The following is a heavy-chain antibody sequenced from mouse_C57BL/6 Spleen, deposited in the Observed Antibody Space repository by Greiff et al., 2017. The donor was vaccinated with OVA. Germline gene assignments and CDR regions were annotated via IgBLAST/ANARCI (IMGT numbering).Heavy chain of an antibody. CDR3: ARDPNWDGFAY. V-gene: IGHV1-82*01. D-gene: IGHD4-1*01. CDR1: GYAFSSSW. CDR2: IYPGDGDT. Sequence: VQLVESGPELVKPGASVKISCKASGYAFSSSWMNWVKQRPGKGLEWIGRIYPGDGDTNYNGKFKGKATLTADKSSSTAYMQLSSLTSEDSAVYFCARDPNWDGFAYWGQGTLVTVSA. J-gene: IGHJ3*01.